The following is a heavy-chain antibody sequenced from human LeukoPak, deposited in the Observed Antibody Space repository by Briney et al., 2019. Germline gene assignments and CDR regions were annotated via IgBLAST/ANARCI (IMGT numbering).Heavy chain of an antibody. D-gene: IGHD3-10*01. CDR3: ARGDYGSGSLFRGWYLDL. CDR1: GGSISSGGYS. J-gene: IGHJ2*01. CDR2: IYHSGST. V-gene: IGHV4-30-2*01. Sequence: SQTLSLTCAVSGGSISSGGYSWSWILQPPGKGLEWIGYIYHSGSTYYNPSLKSRVTISVDRSKNQFSLKLSSVTAADTAVYYCARGDYGSGSLFRGWYLDLWGRGTLVTVSS.